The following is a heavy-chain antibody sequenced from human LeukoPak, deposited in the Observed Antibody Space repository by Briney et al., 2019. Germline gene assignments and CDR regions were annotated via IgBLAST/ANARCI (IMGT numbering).Heavy chain of an antibody. J-gene: IGHJ5*02. CDR3: ARAFSSLGLDP. CDR1: RFTFSNNW. D-gene: IGHD2-2*01. Sequence: PGGSLRLSCAASRFTFSNNWMHWVRQAPGKGLVWGSCINSDGSNTKSADSVKGRFTVSRDNAKYTLYLQMNSLRVEDTAVYYCARAFSSLGLDPWGQGTLVTVSS. CDR2: INSDGSNT. V-gene: IGHV3-74*03.